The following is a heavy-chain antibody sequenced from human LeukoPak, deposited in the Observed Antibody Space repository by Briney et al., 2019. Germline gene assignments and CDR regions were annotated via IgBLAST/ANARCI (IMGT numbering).Heavy chain of an antibody. D-gene: IGHD3-22*01. Sequence: GGSLRLSCAASGFTFSSYGMHWVRQAPGKGLEWVAVIWYDGSNKYYADSVKGRFTISRDNSKNTLYLQMNSLRAEDTAVYYCARDPGDCSGYYPFHFDYWGQGTLVTVSS. CDR2: IWYDGSNK. CDR1: GFTFSSYG. J-gene: IGHJ4*02. V-gene: IGHV3-33*01. CDR3: ARDPGDCSGYYPFHFDY.